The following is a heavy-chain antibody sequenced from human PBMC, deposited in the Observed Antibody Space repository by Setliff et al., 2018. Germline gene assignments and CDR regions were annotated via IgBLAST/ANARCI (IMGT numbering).Heavy chain of an antibody. J-gene: IGHJ3*02. D-gene: IGHD6-19*01. V-gene: IGHV1-69*05. CDR1: GGTFSSYA. Sequence: ASVKVSCKASGGTFSSYAISWVRQAPGQGLEWMGEIIPIFGTANYAQKFQGRVTITTDESTSTAYMELSSLRSEDTAVYYCATGYSSGWSGFDALDIWGQGTMVTVSS. CDR3: ATGYSSGWSGFDALDI. CDR2: IIPIFGTA.